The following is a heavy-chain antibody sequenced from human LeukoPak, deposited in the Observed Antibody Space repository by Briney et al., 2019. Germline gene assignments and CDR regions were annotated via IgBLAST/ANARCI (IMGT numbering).Heavy chain of an antibody. D-gene: IGHD6-13*01. Sequence: GGSLRPSCTASGFTFGDYAMSWFRQAPGKGLEWVGFIRSKAYGGTTEYAASVKGRFTISRDDSKSIAYLQMNSLKTEDTAVYYCTSSSSWHPDYWGQGTLVTVSS. J-gene: IGHJ4*02. CDR2: IRSKAYGGTT. V-gene: IGHV3-49*03. CDR1: GFTFGDYA. CDR3: TSSSSWHPDY.